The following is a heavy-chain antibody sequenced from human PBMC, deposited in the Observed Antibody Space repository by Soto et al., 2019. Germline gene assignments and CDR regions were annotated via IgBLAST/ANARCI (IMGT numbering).Heavy chain of an antibody. V-gene: IGHV4-34*01. J-gene: IGHJ6*02. D-gene: IGHD6-13*01. Sequence: TYTVYGGNIRDYYWSWLRQTPGEGLEWIGEINHSGSTNYNPSLKSRVTISVDTSKNQFSLKLSSVTAADTAVYYCARSSSWYWIGYYYYGMDVLGQGTTVTVSS. CDR1: GGNIRDYY. CDR2: INHSGST. CDR3: ARSSSWYWIGYYYYGMDV.